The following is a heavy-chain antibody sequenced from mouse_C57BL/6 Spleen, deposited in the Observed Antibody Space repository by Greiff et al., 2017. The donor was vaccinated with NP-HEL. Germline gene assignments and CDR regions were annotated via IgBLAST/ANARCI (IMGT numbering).Heavy chain of an antibody. CDR1: GYTFTDYN. V-gene: IGHV1-18*01. Sequence: VQLQQSGPELVKPGASVKIPCKASGYTFTDYNMDWVKQSHGKSLEWIGDINPNNGGTIYNQKFKGKATLTVDESSSTAYMELRSLTSEDTAVYYCARQGLGRYFDYWGQGTTLTVSS. J-gene: IGHJ2*01. D-gene: IGHD3-3*01. CDR3: ARQGLGRYFDY. CDR2: INPNNGGT.